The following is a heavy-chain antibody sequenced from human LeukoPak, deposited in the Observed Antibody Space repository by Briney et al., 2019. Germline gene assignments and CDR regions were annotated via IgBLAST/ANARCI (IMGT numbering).Heavy chain of an antibody. D-gene: IGHD3-3*01. Sequence: PSETLSLTCAVYGGSFSGYYWSWIRQPPGKGLEWIGEINHSGSTNYNPSLKSRVTISVDTSKNQFSLKLSSVTAADTAVYYCARGPHTIFGVALYWGQGTLVTVSS. J-gene: IGHJ4*02. V-gene: IGHV4-34*01. CDR1: GGSFSGYY. CDR3: ARGPHTIFGVALY. CDR2: INHSGST.